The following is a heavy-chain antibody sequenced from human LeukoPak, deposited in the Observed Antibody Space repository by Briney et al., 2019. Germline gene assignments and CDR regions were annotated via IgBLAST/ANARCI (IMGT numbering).Heavy chain of an antibody. CDR1: GFTFSSYS. D-gene: IGHD6-13*01. CDR3: ASATGLAAAGRVY. Sequence: RGSLRLSCAASGFTFSSYSMNWVRQAPGKGLEWVSYISSSSSTIYYADSVNGRFTISRDNAKNSLYLQMNSLRAEDTAVYYCASATGLAAAGRVYWGQGTLVTVSS. V-gene: IGHV3-48*01. J-gene: IGHJ4*02. CDR2: ISSSSSTI.